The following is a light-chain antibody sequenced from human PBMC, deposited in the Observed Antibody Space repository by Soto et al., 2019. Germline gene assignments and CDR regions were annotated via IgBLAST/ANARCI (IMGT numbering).Light chain of an antibody. CDR2: AAS. Sequence: IQLTQSPSSLSASVGDRVTITCRASQGISSYLAWYQQKPGKAPQLLIYAASTLQSGVRSRFSGSGSGTDFTLTISSLQHEDFATYYCQQLNTYPPYTFGQGTKLEIK. CDR3: QQLNTYPPYT. CDR1: QGISSY. V-gene: IGKV1-9*01. J-gene: IGKJ2*01.